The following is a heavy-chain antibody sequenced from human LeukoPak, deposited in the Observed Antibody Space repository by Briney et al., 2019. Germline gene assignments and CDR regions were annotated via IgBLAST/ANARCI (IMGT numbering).Heavy chain of an antibody. D-gene: IGHD6-19*01. Sequence: PGGSLRLSCAASGFTFTSYWMHWVRQAPRKGLVWVSRIKSDGSTTSYAASAKGRFTNHSSRAKNTLLLHMNTLRAEATAGYYCAGEQWLGYWGQGTLVTVSS. CDR2: IKSDGSTT. CDR1: GFTFTSYW. CDR3: AGEQWLGY. V-gene: IGHV3-74*01. J-gene: IGHJ4*02.